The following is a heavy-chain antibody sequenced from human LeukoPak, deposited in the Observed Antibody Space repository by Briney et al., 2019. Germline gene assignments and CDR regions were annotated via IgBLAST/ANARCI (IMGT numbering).Heavy chain of an antibody. Sequence: PGGSLRLSCAASGFTFSSYSMNWVRQAPGKGLEWVSSISSSSSYIYYADSVKGRFTISRDNAKNSLYLQMNSLRAEDTAVYYCGRDRLLDTATSDAFDIWGQGTMVTVSS. CDR1: GFTFSSYS. CDR2: ISSSSSYI. J-gene: IGHJ3*02. D-gene: IGHD5-18*01. CDR3: GRDRLLDTATSDAFDI. V-gene: IGHV3-21*01.